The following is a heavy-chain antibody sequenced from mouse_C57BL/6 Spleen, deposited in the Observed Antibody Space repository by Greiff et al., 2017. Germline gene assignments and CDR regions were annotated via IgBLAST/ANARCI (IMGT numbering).Heavy chain of an antibody. CDR3: ARRGLLRFHWYIDV. CDR2: ILPGSGST. J-gene: IGHJ1*03. Sequence: QVQLQQSGAELMKPGASVKLSCKATGYTFTGYWIEWVKQRPGHGLEWIGEILPGSGSTNYNEKFKGKATFTADTSSNTAYMQLSSLSTEDSAIYYWARRGLLRFHWYIDVWGTGTTVTVSS. V-gene: IGHV1-9*01. CDR1: GYTFTGYW. D-gene: IGHD1-1*01.